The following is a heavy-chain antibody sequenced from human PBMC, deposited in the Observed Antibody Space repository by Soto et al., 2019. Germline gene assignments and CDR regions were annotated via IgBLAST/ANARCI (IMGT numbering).Heavy chain of an antibody. J-gene: IGHJ4*02. CDR3: ARDCGISGGCLTYDY. V-gene: IGHV3-21*01. CDR1: GFTFSSYS. Sequence: GGSLRLSCAASGFTFSSYSMNWVRQAPGKGLEWVSSISSSSSYIYYADSVKGRFTISRDNAKNSLYLQMNSLRAEDTAVYYCARDCGISGGCLTYDYWGQGTLVTVSS. D-gene: IGHD2-21*01. CDR2: ISSSSSYI.